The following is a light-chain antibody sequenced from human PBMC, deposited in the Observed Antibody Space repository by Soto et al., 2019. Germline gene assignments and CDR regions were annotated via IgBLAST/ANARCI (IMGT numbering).Light chain of an antibody. Sequence: DIQMTQSPSSLSASIGDRVTITFRASQGISSYLAWYQQKPGKAPKLLIYAASTLQSGVPSRFSGSGSGTEFTLTISSLQPDDFATYYCQQYNSYCTFGQGTKVDNK. CDR2: AAS. V-gene: IGKV1-16*01. CDR1: QGISSY. CDR3: QQYNSYCT. J-gene: IGKJ1*01.